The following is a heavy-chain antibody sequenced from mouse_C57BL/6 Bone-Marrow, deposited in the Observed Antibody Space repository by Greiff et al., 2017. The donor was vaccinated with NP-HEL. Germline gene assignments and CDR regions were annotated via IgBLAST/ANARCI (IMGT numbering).Heavy chain of an antibody. CDR3: TTWGLPDY. CDR2: IDPENGDT. J-gene: IGHJ2*01. V-gene: IGHV14-4*01. Sequence: VQLQQSGAELVRPGASVKLSCTASGFNIKDDYMHWVKQRPEQDLEWIGWIDPENGDTEYASQFQGKAPITADTSSNTAYLQLSSLTSEDTAVYYCTTWGLPDYWGQGTTLTVSS. D-gene: IGHD2-4*01. CDR1: GFNIKDDY.